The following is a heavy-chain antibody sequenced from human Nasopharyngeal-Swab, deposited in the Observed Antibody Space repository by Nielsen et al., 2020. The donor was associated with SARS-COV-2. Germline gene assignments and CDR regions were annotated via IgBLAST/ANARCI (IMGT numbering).Heavy chain of an antibody. J-gene: IGHJ6*02. D-gene: IGHD3-10*01. Sequence: GESLKISCAASGFTFSSYAMHWVRQAPGKGLEWVAVISYDGSNKYYADSVKGRFTISRDNSKNTLYLQMNSLRAEDTAVYYCATHGSGRIGGMDVWGQGTTVTVSS. CDR2: ISYDGSNK. CDR1: GFTFSSYA. V-gene: IGHV3-30-3*01. CDR3: ATHGSGRIGGMDV.